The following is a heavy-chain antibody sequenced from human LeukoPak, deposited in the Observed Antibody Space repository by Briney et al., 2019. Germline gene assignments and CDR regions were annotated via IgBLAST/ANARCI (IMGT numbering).Heavy chain of an antibody. Sequence: ASVKVSCKGSGYTFTNYGIDWVRQAPGQGLEWMGWISAYNGNTNYAQKFQGRVTLTTDTSTSTAYMELRSLRSDDTAVYYCARVGSQYCSGGSCSSMDYWGQGTLVTVSS. V-gene: IGHV1-18*01. J-gene: IGHJ4*02. CDR3: ARVGSQYCSGGSCSSMDY. CDR2: ISAYNGNT. D-gene: IGHD2-15*01. CDR1: GYTFTNYG.